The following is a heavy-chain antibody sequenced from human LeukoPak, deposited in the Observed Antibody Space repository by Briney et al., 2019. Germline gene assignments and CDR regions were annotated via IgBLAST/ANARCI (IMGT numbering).Heavy chain of an antibody. Sequence: GGSLRLSCAASGFTFSSYSMNWVRQAPGKGLEWLSYISSSSSTIYYADSVKGRFTISRDNAKNSLYLQMNSPRAENTAMYYCARDGGWRSDNYWGQGTLVTVSS. J-gene: IGHJ4*02. CDR2: ISSSSSTI. D-gene: IGHD3-16*01. CDR3: ARDGGWRSDNY. V-gene: IGHV3-48*01. CDR1: GFTFSSYS.